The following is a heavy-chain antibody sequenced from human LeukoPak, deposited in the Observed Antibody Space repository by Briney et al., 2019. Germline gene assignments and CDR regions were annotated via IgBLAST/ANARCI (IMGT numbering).Heavy chain of an antibody. CDR1: GFTVSTYW. V-gene: IGHV3-74*01. CDR3: AIIQLGG. D-gene: IGHD7-27*01. Sequence: PGGSLRLSCAVPGFTVSTYWMDWVRQAPGKGLVWVSRIKSDGTSTRYADSVKGRFTISRENAKNMLYLQMNSLRPEDTALYYCAIIQLGGCGQGTLVTVSS. CDR2: IKSDGTST. J-gene: IGHJ4*02.